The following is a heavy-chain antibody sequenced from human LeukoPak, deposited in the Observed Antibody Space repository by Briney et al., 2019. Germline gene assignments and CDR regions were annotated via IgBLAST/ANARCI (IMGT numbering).Heavy chain of an antibody. J-gene: IGHJ4*02. Sequence: SETLSLTCAVSGGSISSGGYSWSWIRQPPGKGLEWIGYIYHSGSTYYNPSLKSRVTISVDRSKNQFSLKLSSVTAADTAVYYCARLGGYYDSSGYYYFDYWGQGTLVTVSS. CDR3: ARLGGYYDSSGYYYFDY. CDR2: IYHSGST. D-gene: IGHD3-22*01. CDR1: GGSISSGGYS. V-gene: IGHV4-30-2*02.